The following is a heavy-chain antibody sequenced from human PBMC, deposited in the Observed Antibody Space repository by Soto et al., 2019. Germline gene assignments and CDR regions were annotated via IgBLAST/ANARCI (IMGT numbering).Heavy chain of an antibody. J-gene: IGHJ3*02. Sequence: PGGSLRLSCAASGFTVSSKYMSWVRQAPGKGLEWVSVIYSGGSIYYGDSVKGRFTISRDNSKNTVFLQMNSLRAEDTAVYYCARDPGIWAFDIWGQGTMVTVSS. CDR3: ARDPGIWAFDI. CDR1: GFTVSSKY. V-gene: IGHV3-66*01. CDR2: IYSGGSI.